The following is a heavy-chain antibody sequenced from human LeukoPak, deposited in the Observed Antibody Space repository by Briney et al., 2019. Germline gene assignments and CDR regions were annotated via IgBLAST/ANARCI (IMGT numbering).Heavy chain of an antibody. CDR1: GGSISSYY. D-gene: IGHD3-10*01. CDR2: IYYSGST. J-gene: IGHJ6*03. V-gene: IGHV4-59*01. Sequence: PSEALSLTCTVSGGSISSYYWSWPRQPLGKGLEWIGYIYYSGSTNYNPSLKSRVTISVDTSKNQFSLKLSSVTAADTAVYYCARDQGNGAYMDGWGKGTTVTVS. CDR3: ARDQGNGAYMDG.